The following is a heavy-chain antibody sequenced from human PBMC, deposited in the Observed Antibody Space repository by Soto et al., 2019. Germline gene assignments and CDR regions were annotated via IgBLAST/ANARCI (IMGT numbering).Heavy chain of an antibody. CDR2: IKSKTNGETI. J-gene: IGHJ6*02. CDR1: GFTFSDAW. CDR3: ATGGLNYYYYGMDV. Sequence: EVQLVESGGGLVKPGGSLRLSCAASGFTFSDAWMNWVRQAPGKGLEWVGRIKSKTNGETIDYAAPVKGRFSISRDDSENKVYLQMNSLKTEDTAVYYCATGGLNYYYYGMDVWGLGTTVTVSS. D-gene: IGHD3-16*01. V-gene: IGHV3-15*07.